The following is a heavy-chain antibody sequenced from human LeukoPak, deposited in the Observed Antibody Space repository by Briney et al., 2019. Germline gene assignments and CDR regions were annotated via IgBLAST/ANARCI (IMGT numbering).Heavy chain of an antibody. J-gene: IGHJ4*02. V-gene: IGHV3-11*01. D-gene: IGHD6-13*01. CDR2: ISSSGSTI. CDR1: GFTFSDYY. Sequence: GGSLRLSCAASGFTFSDYYMSWIRQAPGKGLEWVSYISSSGSTIYYADSVRGRFSISRDNAKNSLYLQMNSLRAEDTAVYYCARARGAAATYIDYWGQGTLVTVSS. CDR3: ARARGAAATYIDY.